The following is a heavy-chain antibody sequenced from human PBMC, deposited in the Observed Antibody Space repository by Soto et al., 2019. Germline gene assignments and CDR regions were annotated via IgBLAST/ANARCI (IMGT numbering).Heavy chain of an antibody. CDR3: ASQSYDILTGSPSYYYYYGMDV. CDR1: GFTFSSYA. V-gene: IGHV3-30-3*01. D-gene: IGHD3-9*01. J-gene: IGHJ6*02. CDR2: ISYDGSNK. Sequence: GGSLRLSCAASGFTFSSYAMHWVRQAPGKGLEWVAVISYDGSNKYYADSVKGRFTISRDNSKNTLYLQMNSLRAEDTAVYYCASQSYDILTGSPSYYYYYGMDVWGQGTTVTVSS.